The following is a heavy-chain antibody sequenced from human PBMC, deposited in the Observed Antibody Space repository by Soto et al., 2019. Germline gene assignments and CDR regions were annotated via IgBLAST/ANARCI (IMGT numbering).Heavy chain of an antibody. Sequence: EVQLLESGGGLVQPGGSLRLSCAASGFTFSSYAMSWVRQAPGKGLEWVSAISGSGGSTYYADSVKGRFTISRDNSKNSLYLQRNSVRAEDKAVYYCAKDGNPIPYLTGYYRLGWFDPWGQGTLVTVSS. CDR3: AKDGNPIPYLTGYYRLGWFDP. CDR2: ISGSGGST. V-gene: IGHV3-23*01. D-gene: IGHD3-9*01. J-gene: IGHJ5*02. CDR1: GFTFSSYA.